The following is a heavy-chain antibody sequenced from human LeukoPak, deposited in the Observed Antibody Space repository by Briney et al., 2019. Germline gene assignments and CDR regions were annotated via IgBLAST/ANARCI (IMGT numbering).Heavy chain of an antibody. J-gene: IGHJ4*02. CDR2: IYHSGST. Sequence: PSETLSLTCAVSGGSISSSNWWSWVRQPPGKGLEWIGEIYHSGSTNYNPSLKSRVTISVDKSKNQFSLKLSSVTAADTAVYYCARHRPLSGVAPFQEQYYFDYWGQGTLVTVSS. CDR3: ARHRPLSGVAPFQEQYYFDY. CDR1: GGSISSSNW. V-gene: IGHV4-4*02. D-gene: IGHD2-15*01.